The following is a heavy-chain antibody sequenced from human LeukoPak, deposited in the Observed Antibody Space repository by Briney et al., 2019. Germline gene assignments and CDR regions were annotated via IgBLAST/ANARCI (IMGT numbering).Heavy chain of an antibody. CDR3: AREVGPTKFDY. J-gene: IGHJ4*02. CDR1: GDSISRYY. CDR2: LKQDGSEK. V-gene: IGHV3-7*04. D-gene: IGHD1-26*01. Sequence: PSETLSLTCTVSGDSISRYYWSWIRQPPGKGLEWVASLKQDGSEKYYVDSVKGRFTISRDNAKNSLYLQINSLRAEDTAVYYCAREVGPTKFDYWGQGTLVTVSS.